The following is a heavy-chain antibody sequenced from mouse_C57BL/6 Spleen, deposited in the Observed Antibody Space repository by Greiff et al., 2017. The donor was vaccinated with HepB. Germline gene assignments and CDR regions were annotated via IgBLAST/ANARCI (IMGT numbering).Heavy chain of an antibody. J-gene: IGHJ4*01. D-gene: IGHD1-1*01. CDR3: TYYYGSSFYAMDY. CDR2: IDPETGGT. V-gene: IGHV1-15*01. CDR1: GYTFTDYE. Sequence: VQLQQSGAELVRPGASVTLSCKASGYTFTDYEMHWVKQTPVHGLEWIGAIDPETGGTAYNQKFKGKAILTADKSSSTAYMELRSLTSEDSAVYYCTYYYGSSFYAMDYWGQGTSVTVSS.